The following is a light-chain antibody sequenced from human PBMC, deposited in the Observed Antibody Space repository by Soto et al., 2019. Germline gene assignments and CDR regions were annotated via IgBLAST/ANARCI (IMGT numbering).Light chain of an antibody. CDR2: AAS. V-gene: IGKV1-39*01. J-gene: IGKJ5*01. CDR3: QQSYSTPPT. Sequence: DIQMTQSPSSLSAYVEDRVTITCRASQSISSYLNWYQQKPGKAPKLLIYAASSLQSGVPSRFSGSGSGTDFTLTISCLQPEDFATYYCQQSYSTPPTFGQGRRLEIK. CDR1: QSISSY.